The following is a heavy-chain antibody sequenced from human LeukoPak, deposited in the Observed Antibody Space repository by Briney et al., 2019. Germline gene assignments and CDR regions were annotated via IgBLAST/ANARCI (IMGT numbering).Heavy chain of an antibody. CDR1: GSTFSSYE. V-gene: IGHV3-23*01. J-gene: IGHJ6*03. CDR3: AKDGVVGSGSFYYYYYMDV. CDR2: ISGSGGST. Sequence: PGGSLRLSCAASGSTFSSYEMNWVRLAPGKGLEWVSAISGSGGSTYYAKSVKGRFTISRDNSKNTLYLKMNSLRAEDTAIYYCAKDGVVGSGSFYYYYYMDVWGKGTTVTVSS. D-gene: IGHD3-10*01.